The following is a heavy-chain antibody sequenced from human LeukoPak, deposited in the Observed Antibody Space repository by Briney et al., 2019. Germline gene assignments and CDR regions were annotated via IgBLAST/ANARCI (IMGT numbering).Heavy chain of an antibody. CDR2: ISSSSSYI. V-gene: IGHV3-21*01. Sequence: PGGSLRLSCAASGFTFSNYWMNWVRQAPGKGLEWVSSISSSSSYIYYADSVKGRFTISRDNAKNSLYLQMNSLRAEDTAVYYCARDGYYDSSNDFDYWGQGTLVTVSS. CDR3: ARDGYYDSSNDFDY. D-gene: IGHD3-22*01. CDR1: GFTFSNYW. J-gene: IGHJ4*02.